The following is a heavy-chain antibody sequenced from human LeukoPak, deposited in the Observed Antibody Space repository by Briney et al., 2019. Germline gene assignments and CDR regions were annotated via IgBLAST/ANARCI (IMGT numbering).Heavy chain of an antibody. CDR2: ISSSNSSI. CDR1: GFTFSSYS. CDR3: ARDQAAPLSYDAFDS. V-gene: IGHV3-21*01. J-gene: IGHJ3*02. Sequence: GGSLRLSCAASGFTFSSYSMNWVRQAPGKGLEWVSSISSSNSSIYYADAVEGRFTISRDSAKKSLYLQMNSLRAEDTAVYYCARDQAAPLSYDAFDSWGQGTMVTVSS. D-gene: IGHD2-15*01.